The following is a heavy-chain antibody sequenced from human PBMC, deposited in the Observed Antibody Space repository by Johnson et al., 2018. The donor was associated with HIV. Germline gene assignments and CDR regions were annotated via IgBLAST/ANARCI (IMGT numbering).Heavy chain of an antibody. CDR3: TRDRDGVGVS. CDR2: LRNKPSSYST. Sequence: VQLVESGGGVVQPGGSLRLSCVASGFTFSNCAMDWVRQAPGKGLEWVGRLRNKPSSYSTEYAASVKGRFTVSRDDSKNSVDLQMSSLKTEDTAVYYCTRDRDGVGVSWGQGTMVTVSS. V-gene: IGHV3-72*01. CDR1: GFTFSNCA. J-gene: IGHJ3*01. D-gene: IGHD3-10*01.